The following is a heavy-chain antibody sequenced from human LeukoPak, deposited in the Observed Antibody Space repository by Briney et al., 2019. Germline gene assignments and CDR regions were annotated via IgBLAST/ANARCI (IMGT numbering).Heavy chain of an antibody. CDR1: GFTFSSYA. J-gene: IGHJ6*02. Sequence: GGSLRLSCAASGFTFSSYAMSWVRQAPGKGLEWVSAISGSGGSTYYADSVKGRFTISRDNSKNTLYLQMNSLRAEDTAVYYCAKDCPRDGHSSGWYWGHSPDYYYGMDVWGQGTTVTVSS. D-gene: IGHD6-19*01. V-gene: IGHV3-23*01. CDR3: AKDCPRDGHSSGWYWGHSPDYYYGMDV. CDR2: ISGSGGST.